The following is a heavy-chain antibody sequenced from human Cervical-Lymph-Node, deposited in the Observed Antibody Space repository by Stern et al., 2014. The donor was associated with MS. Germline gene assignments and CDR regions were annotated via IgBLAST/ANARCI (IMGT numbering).Heavy chain of an antibody. J-gene: IGHJ4*02. D-gene: IGHD2-21*02. V-gene: IGHV4-31*03. Sequence: VQLVESGPGLVKPSQTLSLTCTVSGGSISSIGYYWSWIRQHPGKGLEWIGYIYSSGSTDYNPSLKSRATISVDTSKKQFSLRLTSVTAADTAVYYCARSQYCGGDCYPYGRYFDYWGQGTLVAVSS. CDR2: IYSSGST. CDR1: GGSISSIGYY. CDR3: ARSQYCGGDCYPYGRYFDY.